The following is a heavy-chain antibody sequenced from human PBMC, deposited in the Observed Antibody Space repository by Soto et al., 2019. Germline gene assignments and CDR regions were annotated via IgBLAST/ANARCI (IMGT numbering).Heavy chain of an antibody. D-gene: IGHD2-15*01. Sequence: QVQLQESGPGLVKPSGTLSLTCAVSGGSISSSNWWSWVRQPPGKGLEWIGEIYHRGSTNYNPSLQRRVTISVDKSNNHFSLKLSSVTAADTAVYYCGGVVVAAMQYYFDYWGQGTLVTVSS. CDR2: IYHRGST. V-gene: IGHV4-4*02. CDR1: GGSISSSNW. CDR3: GGVVVAAMQYYFDY. J-gene: IGHJ4*02.